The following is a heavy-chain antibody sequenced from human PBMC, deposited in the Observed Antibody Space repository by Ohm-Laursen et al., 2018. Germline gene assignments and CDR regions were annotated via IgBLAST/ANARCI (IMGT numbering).Heavy chain of an antibody. J-gene: IGHJ4*02. CDR1: GGTFSSYA. Sequence: GASVKVSCKASGGTFSSYAISWVRQAPGQGLEWMGGIIPIFGTANYAQKFQGRVTITADKSTSTAYMELSSLRSEDTAVYYCARGGDIAVAGHPFDYWGQGTLVTVSS. CDR3: ARGGDIAVAGHPFDY. V-gene: IGHV1-69*06. CDR2: IIPIFGTA. D-gene: IGHD6-19*01.